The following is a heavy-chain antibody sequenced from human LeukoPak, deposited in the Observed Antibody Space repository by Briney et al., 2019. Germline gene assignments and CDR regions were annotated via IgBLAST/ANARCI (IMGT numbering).Heavy chain of an antibody. Sequence: SETLSLTCTVSGGSISSSTYYWGWIRQPRGKGLGWIGNIYYTGTTYYNPSLNSRVTISVDTSKNQFSLKLSSVTAADTAVYYCARQSYCSGGSCYSGYWGQGTLVTVSS. CDR1: GGSISSSTYY. J-gene: IGHJ4*02. D-gene: IGHD2-15*01. CDR2: IYYTGTT. CDR3: ARQSYCSGGSCYSGY. V-gene: IGHV4-39*01.